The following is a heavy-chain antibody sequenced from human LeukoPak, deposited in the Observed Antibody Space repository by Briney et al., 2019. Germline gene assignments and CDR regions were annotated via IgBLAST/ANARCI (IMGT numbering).Heavy chain of an antibody. CDR1: GSRFPNAW. CDR2: IYPGDSDT. CDR3: AIASAKY. J-gene: IGHJ4*02. V-gene: IGHV5-51*01. Sequence: GGSLEISCKGSGSRFPNAWIGGVRQLPGGGLEWMGIIYPGDSDTRYSTSFKGQVTISADKSISTAYLQWSSLKASDTAIYYCAIASAKYWGQGTLVTVSS. D-gene: IGHD4/OR15-4a*01.